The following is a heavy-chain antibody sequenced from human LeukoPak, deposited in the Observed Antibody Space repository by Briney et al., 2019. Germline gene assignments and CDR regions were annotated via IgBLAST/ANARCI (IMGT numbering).Heavy chain of an antibody. CDR3: ARGRQDVTMIVVVMTAVSYYLDV. CDR1: GGSFSGYY. J-gene: IGHJ6*03. V-gene: IGHV4-34*01. D-gene: IGHD3-22*01. Sequence: SETLSLTCAVYGGSFSGYYWTWIRQTPGKGLEWIGEMNPSGSTNYNPSLKSRVTISVDTSKNQFSLKLSSVTAADTAVYYCARGRQDVTMIVVVMTAVSYYLDVWGKGTTVTLS. CDR2: MNPSGST.